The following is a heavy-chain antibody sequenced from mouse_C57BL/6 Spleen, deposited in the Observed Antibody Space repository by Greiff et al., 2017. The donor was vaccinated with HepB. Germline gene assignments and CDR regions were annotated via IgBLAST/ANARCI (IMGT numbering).Heavy chain of an antibody. J-gene: IGHJ4*01. V-gene: IGHV1-18*01. CDR2: INPNNGGT. CDR3: ARRLTGTRAMDY. D-gene: IGHD4-1*01. CDR1: GYTFTDYN. Sequence: VQLQQSGPELVKPGASVKIPCKASGYTFTDYNMDWVKQSHGKSLEWIGDINPNNGGTIYNQKFKGKATLTVDKSSSTAYMELRSLTSEDTAVYYCARRLTGTRAMDYWGQGTSVTVSS.